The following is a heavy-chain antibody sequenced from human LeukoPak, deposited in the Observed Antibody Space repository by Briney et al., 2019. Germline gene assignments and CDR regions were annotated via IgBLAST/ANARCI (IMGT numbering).Heavy chain of an antibody. CDR1: GGSISSGSYY. CDR3: ASHRCSGGSCYSPRRDYYYCMDV. D-gene: IGHD2-15*01. V-gene: IGHV4-61*02. Sequence: SETLSLTCTVSGGSISSGSYYWSWIRQPAGKGLEWIGRIYTSGSTNYNPSLKSRVTISVDTSKNQFSLKLSSVTAADTAVYYCASHRCSGGSCYSPRRDYYYCMDVWGKGTTVTISS. J-gene: IGHJ6*03. CDR2: IYTSGST.